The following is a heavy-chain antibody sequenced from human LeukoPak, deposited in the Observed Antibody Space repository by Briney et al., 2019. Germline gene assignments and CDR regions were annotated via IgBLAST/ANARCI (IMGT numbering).Heavy chain of an antibody. V-gene: IGHV3-21*01. CDR3: ARSFGGSYSPNFDY. Sequence: GGSLRLSCATSGFTFSTYSMNWVRQAPGKGLEWVSSISGSGRYMYYADSAKGRFTISRDNTKNSLYLQMNSLRAEDTAVYYCARSFGGSYSPNFDYWGQGTLVTVSS. CDR1: GFTFSTYS. CDR2: ISGSGRYM. J-gene: IGHJ4*02. D-gene: IGHD1-26*01.